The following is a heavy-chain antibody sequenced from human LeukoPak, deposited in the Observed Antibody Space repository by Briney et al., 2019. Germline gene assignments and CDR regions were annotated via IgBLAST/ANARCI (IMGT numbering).Heavy chain of an antibody. CDR1: GFTFSSYG. CDR3: ASEIYYDSSGYNKYYFDY. D-gene: IGHD3-22*01. CDR2: IWYDGSNK. V-gene: IGHV3-33*01. J-gene: IGHJ4*02. Sequence: GGSLRLSCAASGFTFSSYGMHWVRQAPGKGLEWVAVIWYDGSNKYYADSVKGRFTISRDNSKNTLYLQMNSLRSEETAVYYCASEIYYDSSGYNKYYFDYWGQGTLVTVSS.